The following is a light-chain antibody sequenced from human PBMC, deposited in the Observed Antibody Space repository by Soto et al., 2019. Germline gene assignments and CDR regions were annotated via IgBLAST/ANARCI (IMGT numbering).Light chain of an antibody. CDR3: QPSSNTPLT. J-gene: IGKJ4*01. CDR2: DAY. CDR1: QTISRS. Sequence: DIQMTQSPSSLSASVGDRVTITCRASQTISRSLNWYQHKPGTAPRALIYDAYTLSSGVPSRFSGSGSGTDFTLTISSLQPEDFATYYCQPSSNTPLTFGGGTKVDIK. V-gene: IGKV1-39*01.